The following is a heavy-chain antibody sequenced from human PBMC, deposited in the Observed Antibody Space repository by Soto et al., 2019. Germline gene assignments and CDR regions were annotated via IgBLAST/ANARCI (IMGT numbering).Heavy chain of an antibody. J-gene: IGHJ4*02. CDR1: GYTFTSYG. V-gene: IGHV1-18*01. CDR2: ISTYNGYT. CDR3: VSGSDFDY. Sequence: QVQLVQSGAEVKKPGASLMVSCKTSGYTFTSYGITWVRQAPGQGLEWMGWISTYNGYTDYAQKLQGRVTMTRDTSTSTAYMELRSLRSDDTAMYSCVSGSDFDYWGQGTLVTVSS.